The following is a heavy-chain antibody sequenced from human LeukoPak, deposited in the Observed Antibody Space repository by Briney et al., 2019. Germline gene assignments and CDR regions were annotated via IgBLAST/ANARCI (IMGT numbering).Heavy chain of an antibody. Sequence: GGSLRLSCAASGFTFDDYGMSWVRQAPGKGLEWVSGINWNGGSTGYADSVKGRFTISRDNSKNTLYLQMNSLRAEDTAVYYCARDTSPSPLSYGGVGYWGQGTLVTVSS. CDR1: GFTFDDYG. V-gene: IGHV3-20*04. CDR2: INWNGGST. J-gene: IGHJ4*02. CDR3: ARDTSPSPLSYGGVGY. D-gene: IGHD5-18*01.